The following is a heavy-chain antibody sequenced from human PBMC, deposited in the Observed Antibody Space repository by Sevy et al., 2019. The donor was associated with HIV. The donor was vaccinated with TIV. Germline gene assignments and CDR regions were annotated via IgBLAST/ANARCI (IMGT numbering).Heavy chain of an antibody. D-gene: IGHD4-17*01. CDR1: GFTFSSYA. J-gene: IGHJ4*02. Sequence: GGSLRLSCAASGFTFSSYAMHWVRQAPGKGLEWVAVISYDGSNKYYADSVKGRFTISRDNSKNTLYLQMNSLRAEDTAVYYRARDKHGDYSLYYFDYWGQGTLVTVSS. CDR2: ISYDGSNK. CDR3: ARDKHGDYSLYYFDY. V-gene: IGHV3-30-3*01.